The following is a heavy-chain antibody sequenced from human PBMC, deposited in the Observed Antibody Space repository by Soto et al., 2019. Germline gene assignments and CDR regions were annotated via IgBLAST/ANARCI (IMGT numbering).Heavy chain of an antibody. CDR1: GYTFTSYA. CDR2: INAGNGNT. V-gene: IGHV1-3*01. Sequence: ASVKVSCKASGYTFTSYAMHWVRQAPGQRLEWMGWINAGNGNTKYSQKFQGRVTITRDTSASTAYMELSSLRSEDTAVYYCARRLFLQYYYGMDVWGQGTTVTVSS. J-gene: IGHJ6*02. CDR3: ARRLFLQYYYGMDV. D-gene: IGHD3-22*01.